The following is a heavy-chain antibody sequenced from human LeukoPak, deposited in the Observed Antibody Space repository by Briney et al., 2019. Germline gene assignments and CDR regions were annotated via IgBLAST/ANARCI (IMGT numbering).Heavy chain of an antibody. CDR1: GYTFTSYD. J-gene: IGHJ6*03. V-gene: IGHV1-8*01. CDR3: VRDKLERRDNYYYYYYYMDV. Sequence: GASVKVSCKASGYTFTSYDINWVRQATGQGLEWMGWMNPNSGNTGYAQKFQGRVTMTRNTSISTAYMELSSLRSEDTAVYYCVRDKLERRDNYYYYYYYMDVWGKGTTVTISS. CDR2: MNPNSGNT. D-gene: IGHD1-1*01.